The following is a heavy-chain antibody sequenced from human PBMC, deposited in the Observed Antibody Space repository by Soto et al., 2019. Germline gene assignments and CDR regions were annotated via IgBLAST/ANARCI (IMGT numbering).Heavy chain of an antibody. CDR3: ARAIGHGGS. CDR1: GFTFSTSW. J-gene: IGHJ4*02. CDR2: INPDGSIT. Sequence: EVQLVESVGGLVQPGGSLRLSCAASGFTFSTSWMHLVRKTPVKGLVWVSHINPDGSITNYADSAKGRFTISRDNARNTLFLEMNNVRAEDTSVYFCARAIGHGGSWVQRTLVTVSS. D-gene: IGHD3-16*01. V-gene: IGHV3-74*01.